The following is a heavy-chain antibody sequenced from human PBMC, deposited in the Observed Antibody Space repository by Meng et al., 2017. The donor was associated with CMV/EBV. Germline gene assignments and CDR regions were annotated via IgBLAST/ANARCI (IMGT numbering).Heavy chain of an antibody. CDR2: INHSGST. V-gene: IGHV4-34*01. Sequence: QLQRQESGPGLVKPSEALSLTCTVSGGSFSGYYWSWIRQPPGKGLEWIGEINHSGSTNYNPSLKSRVTISVDTSKNQFSLKLSSVTAADTAVYYCARGRQWLVRGWFDPWGQGTLVTVSS. CDR1: GGSFSGYY. CDR3: ARGRQWLVRGWFDP. D-gene: IGHD6-19*01. J-gene: IGHJ5*02.